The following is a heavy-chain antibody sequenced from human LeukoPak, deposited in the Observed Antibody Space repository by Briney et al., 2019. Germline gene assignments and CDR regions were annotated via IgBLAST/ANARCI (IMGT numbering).Heavy chain of an antibody. J-gene: IGHJ4*02. CDR2: IYSGGTT. CDR1: GFTVSTNC. Sequence: GGSLRLSCAASGFTVSTNCMNWVRQAPGKGLEWVSTIYSGGTTYYADSVIGRFTISRHNSRNTLYLQMNSLRAEDTAVYYCARVDTVMAYYFDLWGQGTLVTVSS. V-gene: IGHV3-53*04. D-gene: IGHD5-18*01. CDR3: ARVDTVMAYYFDL.